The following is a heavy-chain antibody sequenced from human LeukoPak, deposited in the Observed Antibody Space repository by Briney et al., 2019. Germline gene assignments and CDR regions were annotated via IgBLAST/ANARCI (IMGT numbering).Heavy chain of an antibody. J-gene: IGHJ4*02. CDR3: ARVLMVRGVTLGYYFDY. V-gene: IGHV3-21*01. CDR2: ISSSSSFI. D-gene: IGHD3-10*01. Sequence: GGSLRLSCAASGFTFSTFTMNWVRQAPGKGLEWVSSISSSSSFIYYADSVKGRFTISRDNAKNSLYLQMNSLRAEDTAVYYCARVLMVRGVTLGYYFDYWGQGTLVTVSS. CDR1: GFTFSTFT.